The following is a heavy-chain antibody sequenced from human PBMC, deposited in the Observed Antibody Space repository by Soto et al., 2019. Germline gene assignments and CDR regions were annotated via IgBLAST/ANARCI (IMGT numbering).Heavy chain of an antibody. V-gene: IGHV3-23*01. CDR1: GFSFSSSA. J-gene: IGHJ4*02. CDR3: TKDSHWASISHTHDY. Sequence: VQLWASGGGLVQPGGSLRLSCAASGFSFSSSAMSWFRQAPGKRLEWVSTFRESGGTTHYADPVKGRFTISRDTSNNILFLQMNILRAEDTAIYYCTKDSHWASISHTHDYWGQGTLVTGSS. CDR2: FRESGGTT. D-gene: IGHD6-6*01.